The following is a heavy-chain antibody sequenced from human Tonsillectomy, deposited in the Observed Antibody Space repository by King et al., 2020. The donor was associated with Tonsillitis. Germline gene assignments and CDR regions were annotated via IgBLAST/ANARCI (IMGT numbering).Heavy chain of an antibody. Sequence: QLVQSGAEVKKPGASVKVSCKASGDTFTGYYIHWVRQAPGQGLEWMGWINPNSGGTHYAQNFQGRVTMTGDTSISTSYMELTRLRSDDTAVYYCATVRWIHLWHHFDYWGQGSLVTVSS. CDR2: INPNSGGT. V-gene: IGHV1-2*02. D-gene: IGHD5-18*01. CDR1: GDTFTGYY. CDR3: ATVRWIHLWHHFDY. J-gene: IGHJ4*02.